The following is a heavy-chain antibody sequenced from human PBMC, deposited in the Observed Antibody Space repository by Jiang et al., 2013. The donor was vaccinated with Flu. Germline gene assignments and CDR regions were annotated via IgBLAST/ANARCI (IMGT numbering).Heavy chain of an antibody. V-gene: IGHV3-33*08. CDR1: GFTFSSYG. CDR2: IWYDGSNK. Sequence: QLVESGGGLVQPGGSLRLSCAASGFTFSSYGMHWVRQAPGKGLEWVAVIWYDGSNKYYADSVKGRFTISRDNSKNTLYLQMNSLRAEDTAVYYCARNPNELRGNYYYYYGMDVWGQGTTVTVSS. D-gene: IGHD1-7*01. J-gene: IGHJ6*02. CDR3: ARNPNELRGNYYYYYGMDV.